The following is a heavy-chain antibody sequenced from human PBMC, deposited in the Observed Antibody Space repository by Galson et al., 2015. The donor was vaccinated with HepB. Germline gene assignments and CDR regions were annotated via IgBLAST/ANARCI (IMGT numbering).Heavy chain of an antibody. D-gene: IGHD4-23*01. CDR2: IRYDEYEY. CDR3: ARDRPLRWPNHDALDI. V-gene: IGHV3-7*01. CDR1: GFSFSDYW. Sequence: SLRLSCAASGFSFSDYWMSWIRQAPGKRPEWVANIRYDEYEYYYADFVKGRFTISRDNAKNSLYLQMNSLRAEDTAVYYCARDRPLRWPNHDALDIWGQGTMVTVSS. J-gene: IGHJ3*02.